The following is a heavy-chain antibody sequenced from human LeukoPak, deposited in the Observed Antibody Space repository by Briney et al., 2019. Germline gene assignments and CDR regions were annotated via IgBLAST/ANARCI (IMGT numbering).Heavy chain of an antibody. D-gene: IGHD6-13*01. V-gene: IGHV4-34*01. CDR2: INHSGST. Sequence: SETLSLTCAVYGGSFSGYYWSWIRQPPGKGLEWIGEINHSGSTNYNPSLKSRVTISVDTSKNQFSLRLTSVTAADTAVYYCASVLSWLVPWGHGTLVTVSS. CDR1: GGSFSGYY. J-gene: IGHJ5*02. CDR3: ASVLSWLVP.